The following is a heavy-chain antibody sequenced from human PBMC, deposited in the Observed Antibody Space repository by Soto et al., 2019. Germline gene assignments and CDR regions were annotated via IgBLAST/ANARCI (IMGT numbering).Heavy chain of an antibody. CDR3: ARVGQRLVLNAFDI. CDR2: IYYSGST. V-gene: IGHV4-31*03. CDR1: GGSISSGGYY. Sequence: QVQLQESGPGLVKPSQTLSLTCTVSGGSISSGGYYWSWIRQHPGKGLEWIGYIYYSGSTYYNPSFKSRVTISVDTSKNQCCLKLSSVTAADTAVYYCARVGQRLVLNAFDIWGQGTMVTVSS. J-gene: IGHJ3*02. D-gene: IGHD6-13*01.